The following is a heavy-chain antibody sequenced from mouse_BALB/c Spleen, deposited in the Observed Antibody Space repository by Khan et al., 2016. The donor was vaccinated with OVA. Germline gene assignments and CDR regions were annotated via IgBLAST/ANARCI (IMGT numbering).Heavy chain of an antibody. D-gene: IGHD1-1*02. V-gene: IGHV1-12*01. CDR2: IYPGNGDT. CDR1: GYTFTSYN. CDR3: ARRGVDWYIDV. J-gene: IGHJ1*01. Sequence: QVQLQQPGAELVRPGASVKMSCKASGYTFTSYNMHWVKQTPGQGLEWIGSIYPGNGDTSYNQKFKDKATLTAAKPSSTANIQLSSLTSEDSTVYYVARRGVDWYIDVWGAGTTVTVSS.